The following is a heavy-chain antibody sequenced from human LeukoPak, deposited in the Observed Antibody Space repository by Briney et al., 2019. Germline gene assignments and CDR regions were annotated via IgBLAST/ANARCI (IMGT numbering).Heavy chain of an antibody. CDR1: GFTFSSYA. V-gene: IGHV3-64D*06. CDR3: VKEGDCSSTSCSTNWFDP. CDR2: ISSNGGST. Sequence: PGGSLRLSSSASGFTFSSYAMHWVRRAPGKGLEYVSAISSNGGSTYYADSVKGRFTISRDNSKNTLYLQMSSLRAEDTAVYYCVKEGDCSSTSCSTNWFDPWGQGALVTVSS. J-gene: IGHJ5*02. D-gene: IGHD2-2*01.